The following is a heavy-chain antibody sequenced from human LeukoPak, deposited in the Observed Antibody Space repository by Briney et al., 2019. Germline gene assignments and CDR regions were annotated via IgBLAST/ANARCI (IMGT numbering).Heavy chain of an antibody. CDR3: VRHNYGYDY. Sequence: PGRSLRLSCPASGSTFNRYWMHWVRQVAGREVVWVSHSHNDGNSVSYADSVKGRFTVSRDNAKITLYLQMNRLRAEDTAVYYCVRHNYGYDYWGQGTLVTVSS. CDR2: SHNDGNSV. J-gene: IGHJ4*02. CDR1: GSTFNRYW. V-gene: IGHV3-74*03. D-gene: IGHD3-10*01.